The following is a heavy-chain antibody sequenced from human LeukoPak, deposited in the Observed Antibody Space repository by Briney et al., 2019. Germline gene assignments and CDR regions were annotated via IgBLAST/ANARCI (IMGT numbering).Heavy chain of an antibody. J-gene: IGHJ3*02. CDR1: GGSISSGGYY. CDR3: ARDSGWLQLGPDAFDI. CDR2: IYYSGST. Sequence: SQTLSLTCTVSGGSISSGGYYWSWIHQHPGKGLEWIGYIYYSGSTYYNPSLKSRVTISVDTSKNQFSLKLSSVTAADTAVYYCARDSGWLQLGPDAFDIWGQGTMVTVSS. V-gene: IGHV4-31*03. D-gene: IGHD5-24*01.